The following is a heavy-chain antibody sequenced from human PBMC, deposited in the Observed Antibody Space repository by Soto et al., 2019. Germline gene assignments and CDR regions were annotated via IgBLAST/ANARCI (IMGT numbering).Heavy chain of an antibody. CDR2: ISNDAVHT. CDR1: GFTFTTYC. V-gene: IGHV3-64*07. D-gene: IGHD7-27*01. CDR3: ARGHLPWDYHSYGMDV. Sequence: EVQLVESGGGLVQPGGSLTLSCVASGFTFTTYCMHWVRQAPGKGLEYLSAISNDAVHTYYAESVKDRFTISRDNXXXXXXXXXXXXXXXDXXXXXXARGHLPWDYHSYGMDVGGQGTTVTVAS. J-gene: IGHJ6*02.